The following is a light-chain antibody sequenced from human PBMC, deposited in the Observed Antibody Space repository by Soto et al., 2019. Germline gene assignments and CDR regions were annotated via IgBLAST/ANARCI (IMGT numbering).Light chain of an antibody. CDR1: RSVSSS. Sequence: EIVLTQSPATLSLSPGEGATLSCRASRSVSSSLAWYQQKPGQTPRLLIYDVSNRATGIPARFSGSGSGTDFTLTVSTLEPEDFAVYYCQQRSNWPLTFGGGTKVEIK. V-gene: IGKV3-11*01. CDR2: DVS. J-gene: IGKJ4*01. CDR3: QQRSNWPLT.